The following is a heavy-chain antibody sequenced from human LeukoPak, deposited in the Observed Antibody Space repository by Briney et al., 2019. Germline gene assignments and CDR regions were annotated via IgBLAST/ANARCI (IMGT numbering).Heavy chain of an antibody. J-gene: IGHJ4*02. CDR1: GFNFSSYA. CDR3: ARDLFGEFCDY. D-gene: IGHD3-10*01. V-gene: IGHV3-30*04. CDR2: ISYDGSNK. Sequence: GRSLRLSCAASGFNFSSYAMHWVRQAPGKGLEWVAVISYDGSNKYYPDFVKGRFTISRDNSKNTLYLQMNSLRAEDTAVYYCARDLFGEFCDYWGQGTLVSVSS.